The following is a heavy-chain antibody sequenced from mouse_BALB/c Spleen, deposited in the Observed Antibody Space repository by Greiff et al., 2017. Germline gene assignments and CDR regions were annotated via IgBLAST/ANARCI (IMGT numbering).Heavy chain of an antibody. CDR2: LSSGSSTI. D-gene: IGHD2-1*01. V-gene: IGHV5-17*02. CDR1: GFTFSSFG. Sequence: VKLVESGGGLVQPGGSRELSCAASGFTFSSFGMHWVRQAPEKGLEWVAYLSSGSSTIYYADTVKGRFTISRDNPKNTLFLQMTSLRSEDTARYYCARSDYYYSYWGQGTLVTVSA. J-gene: IGHJ3*01. CDR3: ARSDYYYSY.